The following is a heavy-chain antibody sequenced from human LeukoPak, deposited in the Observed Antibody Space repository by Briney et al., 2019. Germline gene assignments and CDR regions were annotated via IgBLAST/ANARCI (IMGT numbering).Heavy chain of an antibody. J-gene: IGHJ4*03. V-gene: IGHV3-48*01. Sequence: GGSLRLSCVVSGFTFSGYCMHWVRQAPGKGLVWVSLMTSSGSTIFYAESVKDRFTISRDNAKKSLYLQMNSLRAEDPAVYYCSRVGGATAGTMYFEYWGQGTMVTVSS. CDR1: GFTFSGYC. CDR3: SRVGGATAGTMYFEY. CDR2: MTSSGSTI. D-gene: IGHD1-14*01.